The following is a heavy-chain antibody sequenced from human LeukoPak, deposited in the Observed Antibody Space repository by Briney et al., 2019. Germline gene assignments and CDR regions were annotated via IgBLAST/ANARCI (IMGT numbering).Heavy chain of an antibody. CDR1: GGSISSYY. CDR3: ARAVVASRLSLYYFDY. V-gene: IGHV4-4*07. Sequence: KPSETLSLTCTVSGGSISSYYWSWIRQPAGKGLEWIGRIYTSGSTNYNPSLKSRVTISVDTSKNQFSLKLSSVTAADTAVYYCARAVVASRLSLYYFDYWGQGTLVTVSS. CDR2: IYTSGST. D-gene: IGHD2-15*01. J-gene: IGHJ4*02.